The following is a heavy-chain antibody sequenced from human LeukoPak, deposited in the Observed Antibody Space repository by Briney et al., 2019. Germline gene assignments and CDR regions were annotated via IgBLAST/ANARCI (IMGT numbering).Heavy chain of an antibody. CDR3: ATATDSGSYFSFDY. J-gene: IGHJ4*02. CDR1: GYTLTELS. V-gene: IGHV1-24*01. Sequence: ASVKVSCKVSGYTLTELSMRWVRQAPGKGLEWMGGFDPEDGETIYAQKFQGRVTMTEDTSTDTAYMELSSLRSEDTAVYYCATATDSGSYFSFDYWGQGTLVTVSS. CDR2: FDPEDGET. D-gene: IGHD1-26*01.